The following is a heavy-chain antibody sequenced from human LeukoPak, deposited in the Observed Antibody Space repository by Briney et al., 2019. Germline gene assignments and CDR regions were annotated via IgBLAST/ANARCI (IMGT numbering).Heavy chain of an antibody. J-gene: IGHJ5*02. D-gene: IGHD3-9*01. CDR2: INPNSGAT. V-gene: IGHV1-2*02. CDR1: GYTFTDYY. Sequence: ASVKVSCKASGYTFTDYYMHWVRQAPGQGLEWMGWINPNSGATTYVQKFQGRVTMTRDTSISTAYMELSRLRPDDTAVYYCARKYDILTGQSNWFDPWGPGTLVTVSS. CDR3: ARKYDILTGQSNWFDP.